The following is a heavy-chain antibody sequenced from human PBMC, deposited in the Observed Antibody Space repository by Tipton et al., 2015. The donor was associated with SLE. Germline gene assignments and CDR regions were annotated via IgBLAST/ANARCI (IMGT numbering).Heavy chain of an antibody. J-gene: IGHJ5*02. V-gene: IGHV4-30-4*08. CDR3: ARDHEADYYGLVGFDP. CDR2: IYYSGST. CDR1: GGSISSGGYY. D-gene: IGHD3-10*01. Sequence: TLSLTCTVSGGSISSGGYYWSWIRQHPGKGLEWVGYIYYSGSTYYNPSLKSRVTISVDTSKNQFSLKLSSVTAADTAVYYCARDHEADYYGLVGFDPWGQGSLVAASS.